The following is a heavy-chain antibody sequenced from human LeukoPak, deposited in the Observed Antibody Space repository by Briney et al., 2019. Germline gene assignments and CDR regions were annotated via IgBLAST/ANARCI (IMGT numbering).Heavy chain of an antibody. Sequence: PGGSLRLSCSASGFTFSTYAMHWVRQAPGKGLEYVSTIDGNGTITYYADSVKGRFTISRDNSKNTLYLQMSSLRAEDTAVYYCASARGSNYGSLGDWGQGTLVTVSS. J-gene: IGHJ4*02. CDR3: ASARGSNYGSLGD. D-gene: IGHD5-18*01. CDR1: GFTFSTYA. CDR2: IDGNGTIT. V-gene: IGHV3-64D*06.